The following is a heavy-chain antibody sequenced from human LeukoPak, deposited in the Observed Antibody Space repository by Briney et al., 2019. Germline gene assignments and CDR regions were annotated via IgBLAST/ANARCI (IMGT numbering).Heavy chain of an antibody. D-gene: IGHD2-2*01. CDR3: AREGHCSRTSCSLDAIEI. CDR1: GFTFSSYG. V-gene: IGHV3-48*01. CDR2: ISSSSSTI. Sequence: GGSLRLSCAASGFTFSSYGMNWVRQAPGKGLEWVSYISSSSSTINYADSEKGRITISRDNAKNSLYLQMNSLRAEDTAVYYCAREGHCSRTSCSLDAIEIWGQGTLVAVSS. J-gene: IGHJ3*02.